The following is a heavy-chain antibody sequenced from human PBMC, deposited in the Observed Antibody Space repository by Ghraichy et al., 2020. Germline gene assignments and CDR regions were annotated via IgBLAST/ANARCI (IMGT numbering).Heavy chain of an antibody. D-gene: IGHD2-15*01. CDR3: ARDGCSGRTCSFYN. CDR1: GFTFSSYS. J-gene: IGHJ4*02. Sequence: GGSLRLSCAASGFTFSSYSMNWVRQAPGKGLEWVSYIGGGGSSIYYADSVKGRFTISRDNAKNSVYLDMNSLRAEDTALYYCARDGCSGRTCSFYNWGQGALVTVSS. CDR2: IGGGGSSI. V-gene: IGHV3-48*04.